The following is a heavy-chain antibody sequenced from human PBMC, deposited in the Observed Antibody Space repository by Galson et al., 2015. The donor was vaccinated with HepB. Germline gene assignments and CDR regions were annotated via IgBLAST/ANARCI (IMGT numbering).Heavy chain of an antibody. CDR1: RYMFTKYT. CDR2: INVYNGET. V-gene: IGHV1-18*01. D-gene: IGHD5-24*01. J-gene: IGHJ4*02. CDR3: ESGGAAAIEGPTFDY. Sequence: SVTVSRMASRYMFTKYTISWVRQAPGQVPEWMGWINVYNGETNYAQKFQGRVIMTADTSTTTTYMDLRSLRSDDTAMYSCESGGAAAIEGPTFDYWGQGTLVTVSS.